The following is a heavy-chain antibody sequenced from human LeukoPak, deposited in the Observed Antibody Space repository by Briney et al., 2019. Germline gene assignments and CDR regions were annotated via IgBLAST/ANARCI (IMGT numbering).Heavy chain of an antibody. CDR1: GFTFSSYA. CDR2: ISGSGGST. V-gene: IGHV3-23*01. D-gene: IGHD3-22*01. Sequence: GCPLRLCCAASGFTFSSYAMSLGRKAPGKGLELVSAISGSGGSTYYADSVKGRFTISRDNSNTTQYQQNNRQSSEAATVYYCAKDRDRSGRTSYWGQGTLVTVSA. CDR3: AKDRDRSGRTSY. J-gene: IGHJ4*02.